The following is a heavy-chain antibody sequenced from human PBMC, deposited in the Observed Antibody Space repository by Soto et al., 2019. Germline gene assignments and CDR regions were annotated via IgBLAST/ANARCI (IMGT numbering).Heavy chain of an antibody. CDR3: AKEPVGPDWYFDL. J-gene: IGHJ2*01. CDR1: GFTFRSYA. CDR2: ISGSGIST. Sequence: DVQLLESGGGLVQPGGSLRLSCAASGFTFRSYAMSWVRQAPGKGLEWVSGISGSGISTPYADSVKGRITGSRHNSKNMHFRQMTSLRSEDTALYICAKEPVGPDWYFDLWGRGTLVSVSS. V-gene: IGHV3-23*01.